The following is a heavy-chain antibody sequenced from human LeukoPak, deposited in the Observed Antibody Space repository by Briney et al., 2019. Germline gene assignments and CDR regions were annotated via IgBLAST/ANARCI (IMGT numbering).Heavy chain of an antibody. Sequence: SETLSLTCAVHGGSFSLYYWAWIRQSPQKGLEWIGEINRDGTTNYNPSLKSRVTISVDTSKNQFSLTLPSVPAADTAVYFCARDWYASASYGLDVWGQGTTVTVSS. CDR2: INRDGTT. CDR1: GGSFSLYY. J-gene: IGHJ6*02. V-gene: IGHV4-34*01. D-gene: IGHD6-19*01. CDR3: ARDWYASASYGLDV.